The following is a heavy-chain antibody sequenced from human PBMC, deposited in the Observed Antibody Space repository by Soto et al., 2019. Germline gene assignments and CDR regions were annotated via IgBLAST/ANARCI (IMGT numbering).Heavy chain of an antibody. CDR1: GFSLSTSGVG. Sequence: QITLKESGPTLVKPTQTLTLTCTFSGFSLSTSGVGVGWIRQPPGKALEWLALIYWDDDKRYSPSLKSRLTITKDTSKNQVVLTMTNMDPVDTAIYYCAHRRGGSYDGNFDYWGQGTLVTVSS. CDR2: IYWDDDK. D-gene: IGHD1-26*01. J-gene: IGHJ4*02. V-gene: IGHV2-5*02. CDR3: AHRRGGSYDGNFDY.